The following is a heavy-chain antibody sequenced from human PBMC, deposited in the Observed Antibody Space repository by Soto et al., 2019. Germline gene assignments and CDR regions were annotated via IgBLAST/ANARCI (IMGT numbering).Heavy chain of an antibody. Sequence: QLQLQESGSGLVKPSQTLSLTCAVSGGSISSGGYSWSWIRQPPGKGLEWIGYIYHSGSTYYNPYLKSRVTISVDRYKNEFYLKLSSVTAADTAVYYCARVDRPTVVTRGAFDIWGQGTMVTVSS. CDR1: GGSISSGGYS. V-gene: IGHV4-30-2*01. CDR2: IYHSGST. CDR3: ARVDRPTVVTRGAFDI. J-gene: IGHJ3*02. D-gene: IGHD4-17*01.